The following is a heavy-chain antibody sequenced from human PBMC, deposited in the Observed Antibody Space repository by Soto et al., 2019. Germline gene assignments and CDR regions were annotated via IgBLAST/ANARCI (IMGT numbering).Heavy chain of an antibody. D-gene: IGHD4-17*01. CDR3: APGAPSRY. Sequence: SETLSLTCSVSGGSFSNYYWAWIRQAPGKGLEWIGSIYNSGTANYNPSLKSRVIISIESSKSQFSLRLNSVTVSDSAVYYCAPGAPSRYRCQGIWVTVSS. CDR1: GGSFSNYY. CDR2: IYNSGTA. V-gene: IGHV4-59*08. J-gene: IGHJ4*02.